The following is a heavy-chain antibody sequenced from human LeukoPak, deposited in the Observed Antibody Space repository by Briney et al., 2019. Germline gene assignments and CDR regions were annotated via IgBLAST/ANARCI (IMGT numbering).Heavy chain of an antibody. CDR3: GTTRY. CDR2: ISGSGGST. J-gene: IGHJ4*02. CDR1: GFPLRSFA. D-gene: IGHD1-7*01. Sequence: GGSLTLSCVASGFPLRSFALRWVRQAPGKGLEWVSAISGSGGSTYYADSVKGRFTISRDNSKNTLYLQMNSLRAEDTAVYYCGTTRYWGQGTLVTVSS. V-gene: IGHV3-23*01.